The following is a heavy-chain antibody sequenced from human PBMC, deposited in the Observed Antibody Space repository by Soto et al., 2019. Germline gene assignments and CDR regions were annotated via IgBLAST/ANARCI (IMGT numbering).Heavy chain of an antibody. J-gene: IGHJ5*02. CDR2: IYSGGST. CDR3: ATVGREYNWFDP. V-gene: IGHV3-53*01. CDR1: GFTVSSNY. D-gene: IGHD3-10*01. Sequence: GGSLRLSCAASGFTVSSNYMSWVRQAPGKGLEWVSVIYSGGSTYYADSVKGRFTISRDNSKNTLYLQMNSLRAEDTAVYYCATVGREYNWFDPWGQGTLVTVSS.